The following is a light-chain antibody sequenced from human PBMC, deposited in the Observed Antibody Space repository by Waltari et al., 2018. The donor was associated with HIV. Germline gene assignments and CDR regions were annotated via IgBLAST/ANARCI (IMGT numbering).Light chain of an antibody. CDR1: QNISSDY. CDR3: QQYGSSPLT. Sequence: EIVLTQSPGTLSLSPGDTATLSCRASQNISSDYLAWYQQKHGQAPRLLIYGASSRATGISDRLSGSGSGTDFTLTIIRLEPEDFAVYYCQQYGSSPLTFGGGTKVE. CDR2: GAS. V-gene: IGKV3-20*01. J-gene: IGKJ4*01.